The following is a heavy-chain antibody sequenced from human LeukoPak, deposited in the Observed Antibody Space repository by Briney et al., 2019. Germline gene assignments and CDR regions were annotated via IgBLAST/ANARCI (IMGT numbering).Heavy chain of an antibody. V-gene: IGHV3-21*01. CDR3: ARDRRLYYYDSSGYYSNAFDI. CDR2: ISSSSSYI. D-gene: IGHD3-22*01. Sequence: GGSLRLSCAASGFTFSSYSMNWVRQAPGKGLEWVSSISSSSSYIYCADSVKGRFTISRDNAKNSLYLQMNSLRAEDTAVYYCARDRRLYYYDSSGYYSNAFDIWGQGTMVTVSS. J-gene: IGHJ3*02. CDR1: GFTFSSYS.